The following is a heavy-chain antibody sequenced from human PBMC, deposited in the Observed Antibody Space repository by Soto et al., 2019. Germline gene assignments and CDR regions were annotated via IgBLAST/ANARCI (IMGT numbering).Heavy chain of an antibody. V-gene: IGHV5-51*01. J-gene: IGHJ5*02. D-gene: IGHD3-22*01. CDR2: IYPGDSDT. CDR1: GYSFTSYW. CDR3: ARTLPRGYYPNRFPP. Sequence: GESLKISCKGSGYSFTSYWIGWVRQMPGKGLEWVGIIYPGDSDTRYSPSFQGQVTISADKSISTAYLQWSSLKASDTAMYYCARTLPRGYYPNRFPPWAQGTLVTVSS.